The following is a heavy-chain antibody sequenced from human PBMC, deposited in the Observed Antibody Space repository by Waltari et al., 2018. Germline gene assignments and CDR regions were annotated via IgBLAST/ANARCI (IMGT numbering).Heavy chain of an antibody. CDR3: ASRSAAGRGY. Sequence: QVQLQESGPGLVKPSETLSLTCAVSGYSISSGYYWGWLRPPPGKGLEWIGSFYHSGSTYYNPSLKSRVTISVDTAKNQFSLKLSSVTAADTAVYYCASRSAAGRGYWGQGTLVTVSS. V-gene: IGHV4-38-2*01. CDR1: GYSISSGYY. D-gene: IGHD6-13*01. J-gene: IGHJ4*02. CDR2: FYHSGST.